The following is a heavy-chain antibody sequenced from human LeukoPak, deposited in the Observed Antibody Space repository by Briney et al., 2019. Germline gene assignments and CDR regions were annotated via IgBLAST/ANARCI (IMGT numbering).Heavy chain of an antibody. CDR2: IYPGDSDT. V-gene: IGHV5-51*01. CDR3: ARSHGYCSGDSCLQGDWFDP. D-gene: IGHD2-15*01. CDR1: GYSITNYW. J-gene: IGHJ5*02. Sequence: GESLKISCKGSGYSITNYWIGWVRQMPGKGLEWMGIIYPGDSDTRYSPSFQGQVTISADKSIRIAYLQWSSLKASDTAMYYCARSHGYCSGDSCLQGDWFDPWGQGTLVTVSS.